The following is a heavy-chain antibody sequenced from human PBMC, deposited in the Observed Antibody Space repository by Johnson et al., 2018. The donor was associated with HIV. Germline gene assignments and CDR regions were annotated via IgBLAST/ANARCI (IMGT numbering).Heavy chain of an antibody. V-gene: IGHV3-33*06. J-gene: IGHJ3*02. CDR2: IWYDGSDK. D-gene: IGHD3-10*02. CDR1: GFTFSSYA. Sequence: QVKLVESGGGLIQPGGSLRLSCAASGFTFSSYAMHWVRQAPGKGLEWVAVIWYDGSDKYYADSVKGRFTISRDNSKNTLYLQMNSLRAEDTAVYYCAKDKNYGRDGDAFDIWGQGTMVTVSS. CDR3: AKDKNYGRDGDAFDI.